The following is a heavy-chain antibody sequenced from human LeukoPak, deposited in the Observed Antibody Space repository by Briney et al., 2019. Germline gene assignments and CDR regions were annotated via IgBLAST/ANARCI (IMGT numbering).Heavy chain of an antibody. V-gene: IGHV1-46*01. CDR2: INPSGGST. J-gene: IGHJ5*02. D-gene: IGHD4-17*01. CDR1: GYTFTSYY. Sequence: ASVKVSCKASGYTFTSYYMHWVRQAPGQGLEWMGIINPSGGSTSYAQKFQGRATMTRDTSTSTVYMELSSLRSEDTAVYYCARDDYGAHAGFDPWGQGTLVTVSS. CDR3: ARDDYGAHAGFDP.